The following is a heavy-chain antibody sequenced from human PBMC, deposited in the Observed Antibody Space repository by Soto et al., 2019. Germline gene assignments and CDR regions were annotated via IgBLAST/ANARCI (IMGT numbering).Heavy chain of an antibody. J-gene: IGHJ4*02. Sequence: SETLSLTCTVSGGSISSYYWSWIRQPPGKGLEWMGYIYYSGSTNYNPSLKSRVTISVDTSKKQFSLKLSSVTAADTAVYYCASTVGYYYDSSGHYYFDYWGQGTLVTVSS. CDR2: IYYSGST. V-gene: IGHV4-59*01. CDR1: GGSISSYY. D-gene: IGHD3-22*01. CDR3: ASTVGYYYDSSGHYYFDY.